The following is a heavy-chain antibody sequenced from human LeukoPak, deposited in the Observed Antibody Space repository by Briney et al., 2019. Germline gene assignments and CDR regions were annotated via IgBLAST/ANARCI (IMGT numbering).Heavy chain of an antibody. Sequence: GGSLRLSCVASGFTFSSYGMHWVRQAPGKGLEWVAFIRYDGSNKYYADSVKGRFTISRDNSKNTLYLQMNSLRAEDTAVYYCAKTASGGWYAHYHMDVWGKGTTVTVSS. J-gene: IGHJ6*03. D-gene: IGHD6-19*01. CDR2: IRYDGSNK. V-gene: IGHV3-30*02. CDR1: GFTFSSYG. CDR3: AKTASGGWYAHYHMDV.